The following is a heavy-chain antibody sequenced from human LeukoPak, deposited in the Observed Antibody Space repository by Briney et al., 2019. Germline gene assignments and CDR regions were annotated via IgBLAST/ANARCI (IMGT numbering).Heavy chain of an antibody. D-gene: IGHD2-15*01. CDR3: ARVQDGYCSGGSCYGGFDY. CDR2: IYYSGST. J-gene: IGHJ4*02. Sequence: SETLSLTCTVSGGSISSYYWSWIRQPPGKGLEWIGYIYYSGSTNYNPSLKSRVTISVDTPKNQFSLKLSSVTAADTAVYYCARVQDGYCSGGSCYGGFDYWGQGTLVTVSS. CDR1: GGSISSYY. V-gene: IGHV4-59*01.